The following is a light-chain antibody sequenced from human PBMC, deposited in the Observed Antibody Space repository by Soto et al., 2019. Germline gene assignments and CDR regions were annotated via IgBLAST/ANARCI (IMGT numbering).Light chain of an antibody. Sequence: EFVLTQSPGTLSLSPGERATLSFMASQTVRNNYLAWYQQKPGQAPRLLIYDASSRATGIPDRFSGGGSGTDFTLTISSLEPEDFAVYYCQQRSNWPPKITFGQGTRLEIK. CDR1: QTVRNNY. CDR2: DAS. J-gene: IGKJ5*01. CDR3: QQRSNWPPKIT. V-gene: IGKV3D-20*02.